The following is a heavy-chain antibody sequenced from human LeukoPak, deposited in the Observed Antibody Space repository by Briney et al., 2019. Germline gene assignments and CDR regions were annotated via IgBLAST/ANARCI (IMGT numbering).Heavy chain of an antibody. V-gene: IGHV1-8*01. CDR3: ARDEDI. Sequence: ASVEVSCKASGYTFTSYDINWVRQATGQGLEWMGWMNPNSGNTGYSQKFQGRVTITRDTSASTAYMELSSLKSEDTAIYYCARDEDIWGQGTMVTVSS. CDR1: GYTFTSYD. CDR2: MNPNSGNT. J-gene: IGHJ3*02.